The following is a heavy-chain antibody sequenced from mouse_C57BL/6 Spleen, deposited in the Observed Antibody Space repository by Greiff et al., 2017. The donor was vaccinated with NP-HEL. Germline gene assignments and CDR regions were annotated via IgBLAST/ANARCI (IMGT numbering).Heavy chain of an antibody. Sequence: QVQLQQSGPELVKPGASVKISCKASGYAFSSSWMNWVKQRPGKGLEWIGRIYPGDGDTNYNGKFKGKATLTADKSSSTAYMQLSSLTSEDSAVYFCATPLYAMDYWGQGTSVTVSS. CDR2: IYPGDGDT. D-gene: IGHD6-1*01. V-gene: IGHV1-82*01. CDR1: GYAFSSSW. J-gene: IGHJ4*01. CDR3: ATPLYAMDY.